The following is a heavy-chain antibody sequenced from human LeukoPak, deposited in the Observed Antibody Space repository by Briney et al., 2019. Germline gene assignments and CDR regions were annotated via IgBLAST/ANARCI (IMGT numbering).Heavy chain of an antibody. CDR1: GFIFSSYW. CDR3: AREAAAAHPDY. J-gene: IGHJ4*02. V-gene: IGHV3-7*05. D-gene: IGHD6-13*01. CDR2: IKQDGSEK. Sequence: GGSLRLSCAASGFIFSSYWMSWVRQAPGKGLEWVANIKQDGSEKYYVDSVKGRFAISRDNAKNSLYLQMNSLRAEDTAVYYCAREAAAAHPDYWGQGILVVVSA.